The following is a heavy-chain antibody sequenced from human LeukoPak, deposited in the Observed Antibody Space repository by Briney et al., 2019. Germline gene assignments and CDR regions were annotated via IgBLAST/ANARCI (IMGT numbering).Heavy chain of an antibody. J-gene: IGHJ1*01. CDR3: VTCFGMFQD. D-gene: IGHD3-16*01. V-gene: IGHV4-34*01. CDR2: IYQSGHT. Sequence: SETLSLTCDVSGESFSGHYCSWGRLSPGKGLEWIGEIYQSGHTNYNPSLKSRVTMSLDTSKNQFTRKLSYVTAADTAIYYCVTCFGMFQDWGQGTLVTVSS. CDR1: GESFSGHY.